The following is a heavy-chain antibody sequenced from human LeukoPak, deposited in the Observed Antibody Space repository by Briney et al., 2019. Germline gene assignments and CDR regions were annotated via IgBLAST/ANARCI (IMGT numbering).Heavy chain of an antibody. CDR3: AKVLGYSYGLPFDY. Sequence: GGSLRLSCAASGVTFSGYSMNWVRQAPGKGLEWVSAITATSLHIYYADSVKGRFTISRDNAKNSLYLQMNSLRAEDTAVYYCAKVLGYSYGLPFDYWGQGTLVTVSS. D-gene: IGHD5-18*01. V-gene: IGHV3-21*01. J-gene: IGHJ4*02. CDR1: GVTFSGYS. CDR2: ITATSLHI.